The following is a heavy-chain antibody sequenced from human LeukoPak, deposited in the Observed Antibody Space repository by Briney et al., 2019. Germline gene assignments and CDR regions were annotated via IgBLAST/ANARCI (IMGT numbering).Heavy chain of an antibody. CDR3: ARGLAWEHYYFDY. D-gene: IGHD1-26*01. V-gene: IGHV4-59*01. CDR2: IYYSGST. CDR1: GGSISSYY. Sequence: SETLSLTCTVSGGSISSYYWSWIRQPPGKGLEWIGYIYYSGSTNYNPSLKSRVTISVDTSKNQFSLKLSSVTAEDTAVYYCARGLAWEHYYFDYWGQGTLVTVSS. J-gene: IGHJ4*02.